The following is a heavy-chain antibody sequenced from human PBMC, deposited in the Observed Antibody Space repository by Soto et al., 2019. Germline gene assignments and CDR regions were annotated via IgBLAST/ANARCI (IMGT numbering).Heavy chain of an antibody. D-gene: IGHD3-3*01. V-gene: IGHV1-69*13. CDR3: ARVGDYDFWSGYYTSHYYYGMDV. Sequence: SVKVSCKASGGTFSSYAISWVRQAPGQGLEWMGGIIPIFGTANYAQKFQGRVTITADESTSTAYMELSSLRSEDTAVYYCARVGDYDFWSGYYTSHYYYGMDVWGQGTTVTVSS. J-gene: IGHJ6*02. CDR2: IIPIFGTA. CDR1: GGTFSSYA.